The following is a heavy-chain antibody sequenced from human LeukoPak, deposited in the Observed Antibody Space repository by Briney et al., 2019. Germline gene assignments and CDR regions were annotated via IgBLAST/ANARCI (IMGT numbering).Heavy chain of an antibody. CDR3: ARGHYGGNRYFDI. D-gene: IGHD4-23*01. CDR1: GYTFRSYE. CDR2: IHPNSGKT. J-gene: IGHJ4*02. Sequence: ASVKLSCKASGYTFRSYEINWVRQAPGQGLEWVGWIHPNSGKTGYAQKFQGRVTMTRDTSTETAFIELSSLKFDDTATFYCARGHYGGNRYFDIWGQGTLVTVSS. V-gene: IGHV1-8*01.